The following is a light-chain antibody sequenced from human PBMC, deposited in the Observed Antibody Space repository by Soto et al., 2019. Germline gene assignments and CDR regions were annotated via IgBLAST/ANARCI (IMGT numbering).Light chain of an antibody. V-gene: IGKV3-20*01. CDR2: GAS. CDR3: QHYGSSLWT. CDR1: QSVSSSH. Sequence: EIGLTQSPGNLSLSPGDRATLSCRASQSVSSSHLAWYQQKPGQAPGLLIYGASSRATGIPDRFSGSGSGTDFTLTISSLEPEDSAVYYCQHYGSSLWTFGQGTRLEI. J-gene: IGKJ5*01.